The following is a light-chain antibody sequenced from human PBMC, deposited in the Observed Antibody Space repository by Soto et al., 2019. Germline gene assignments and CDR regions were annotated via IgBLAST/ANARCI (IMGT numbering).Light chain of an antibody. J-gene: IGKJ3*01. V-gene: IGKV1-39*01. CDR3: QQSYSTPVFT. CDR2: AAS. Sequence: DIQMTQSPSSLSASVGDRVTITCRASQSISNYLNWYQQKPGKAPKLLIYAASSLQSGVPSRFSGGGSGTDFTLTISSLQPEDFGTYYCQQSYSTPVFTFGPGTKVDI. CDR1: QSISNY.